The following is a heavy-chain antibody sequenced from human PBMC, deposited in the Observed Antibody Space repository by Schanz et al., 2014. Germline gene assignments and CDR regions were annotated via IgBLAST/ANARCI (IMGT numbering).Heavy chain of an antibody. D-gene: IGHD3-10*01. J-gene: IGHJ4*02. CDR3: ARIGGSVFDY. Sequence: QVQLMDSGGGLVKPGGSLRLSCTASGFPFSDYFMAWIRQPPGRGLEWVSYIGNGGVTIYYADSVKGRFTISRDNSKNSLYLQMNSLRAEDTAVYYCARIGGSVFDYWAQGTLVTVSS. V-gene: IGHV3-11*01. CDR1: GFPFSDYF. CDR2: IGNGGVTI.